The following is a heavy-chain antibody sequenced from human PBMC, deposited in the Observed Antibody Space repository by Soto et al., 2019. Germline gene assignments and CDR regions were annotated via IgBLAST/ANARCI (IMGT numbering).Heavy chain of an antibody. CDR1: GFSFSNYW. J-gene: IGHJ4*02. CDR2: IKTDGSST. Sequence: GGSLRLSCAASGFSFSNYWVHWVRQAPGKGLVWVSRIKTDGSSTDYAASVKGRFTISRDNAKNTLYLQMNSLTAEDTAVYYCAKREGNTYGLFHWGQGTLVTVSS. V-gene: IGHV3-74*01. CDR3: AKREGNTYGLFH. D-gene: IGHD5-18*01.